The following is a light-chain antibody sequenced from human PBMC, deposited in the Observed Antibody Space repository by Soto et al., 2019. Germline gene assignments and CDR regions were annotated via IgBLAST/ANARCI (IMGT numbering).Light chain of an antibody. V-gene: IGLV2-14*01. Sequence: QSALTQPDSVSGSPGQSITISCTGTSSDVGGYNYVSWYQQHPGKAPKLMIYDVSNRPSGVSNRFSGSKSGNTASLTISGLQAEDEADYYCSSYTSSSSVVFGGGTKLTAL. CDR1: SSDVGGYNY. CDR3: SSYTSSSSVV. CDR2: DVS. J-gene: IGLJ2*01.